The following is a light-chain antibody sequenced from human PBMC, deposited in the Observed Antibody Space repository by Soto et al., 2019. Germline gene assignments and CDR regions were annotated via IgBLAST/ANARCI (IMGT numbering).Light chain of an antibody. J-gene: IGLJ2*01. Sequence: QSALTQPASVSGSPGQSITICCTGTSSDVGSYNLVSWYQQHPGKAPKLMIYEGSKRPSGVSNRFSGSKSGNTASLTISGLQAEDEADYYCCSYAGSSTSVVFGGGTKLNVL. CDR2: EGS. CDR3: CSYAGSSTSVV. CDR1: SSDVGSYNL. V-gene: IGLV2-23*01.